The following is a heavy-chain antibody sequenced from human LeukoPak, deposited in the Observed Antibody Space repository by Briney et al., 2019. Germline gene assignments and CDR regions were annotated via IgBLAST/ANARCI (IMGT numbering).Heavy chain of an antibody. CDR1: GYTFTSYD. CDR3: ARGLAGGYLYYYYYMDV. V-gene: IGHV1-8*01. D-gene: IGHD1-26*01. CDR2: MNPNSGNT. Sequence: AASVKVSCKSSGYTFTSYDINWVRQATGQGLEWMGWMNPNSGNTGYAQKFQGRVTMTRNTSISTAYMELSSLRSEDTAVYYCARGLAGGYLYYYYYMDVWGKGTAVTVSS. J-gene: IGHJ6*03.